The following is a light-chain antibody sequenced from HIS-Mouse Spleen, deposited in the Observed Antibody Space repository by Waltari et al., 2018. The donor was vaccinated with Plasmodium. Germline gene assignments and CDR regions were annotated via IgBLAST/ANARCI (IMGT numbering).Light chain of an antibody. CDR3: QSADSSGTYVV. CDR2: KDS. J-gene: IGLJ2*01. Sequence: SYELTQPPSVSVSPGQTARITCPGAALPTRYAYWYQQKPGQAPVLVIYKDSERPSGIPERFSGSSSGTTVTLTISGVQAEDEADYYCQSADSSGTYVVFGGGTKLTVL. V-gene: IGLV3-25*03. CDR1: ALPTRY.